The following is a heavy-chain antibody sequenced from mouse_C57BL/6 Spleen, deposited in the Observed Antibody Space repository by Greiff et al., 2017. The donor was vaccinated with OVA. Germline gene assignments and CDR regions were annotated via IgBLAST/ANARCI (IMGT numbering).Heavy chain of an antibody. CDR2: IYPGDGDT. V-gene: IGHV1-80*01. CDR1: GYAFSSYW. J-gene: IGHJ3*01. CDR3: ARSLTTVVPFGY. D-gene: IGHD1-1*01. Sequence: QVQLKESGAELVKPGASVKISCKASGYAFSSYWMNWVKQRPGKGLEWIGQIYPGDGDTNYNGKFKGKATLTADKSSSTAYMQLSSLTSEDSAVYFCARSLTTVVPFGYWGQGTLVTVSA.